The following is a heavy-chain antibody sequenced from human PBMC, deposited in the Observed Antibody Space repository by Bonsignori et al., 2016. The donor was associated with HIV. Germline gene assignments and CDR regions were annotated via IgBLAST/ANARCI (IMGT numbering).Heavy chain of an antibody. CDR2: IYTSGST. Sequence: WIRQPPGKGLEWIGRIYTSGSTNYNPSLKSRVTMSVDTSKNQFSLKLSSVTAADTAVYYCARSNDYSNAGRFYFDYWGQGTLVTVSS. D-gene: IGHD4-11*01. V-gene: IGHV4-4*07. CDR3: ARSNDYSNAGRFYFDY. J-gene: IGHJ4*02.